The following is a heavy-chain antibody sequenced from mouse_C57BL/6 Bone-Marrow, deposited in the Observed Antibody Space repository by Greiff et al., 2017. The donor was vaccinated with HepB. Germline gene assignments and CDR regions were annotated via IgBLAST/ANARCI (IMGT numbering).Heavy chain of an antibody. J-gene: IGHJ3*01. V-gene: IGHV1-53*01. CDR1: GYTFTSYW. CDR2: INPSNGGT. Sequence: QLKQPGTELVKPGASVKLSCKASGYTFTSYWMHWVKQRPGQGLEWIGNINPSNGGTNYNEKFKSKATLTVDKSSSTAYMQLSSLTSEDSAVYYCAEGTAQAPWGFAYWGQGTLVTVSA. D-gene: IGHD3-2*02. CDR3: AEGTAQAPWGFAY.